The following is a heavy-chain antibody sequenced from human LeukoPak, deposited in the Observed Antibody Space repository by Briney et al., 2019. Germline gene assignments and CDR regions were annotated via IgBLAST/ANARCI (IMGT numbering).Heavy chain of an antibody. CDR3: ARVGQWLGPYYFDY. V-gene: IGHV1-18*01. J-gene: IGHJ4*02. Sequence: ASVKVSCKASGYTFTSYGISWVRQAPGQGLEWMGWISAYNGNTNYAQKLQGRVTMTTDTSTSTAYMELRSLGSDDTAVYYCARVGQWLGPYYFDYWGQGTLVTVSS. CDR1: GYTFTSYG. CDR2: ISAYNGNT. D-gene: IGHD6-19*01.